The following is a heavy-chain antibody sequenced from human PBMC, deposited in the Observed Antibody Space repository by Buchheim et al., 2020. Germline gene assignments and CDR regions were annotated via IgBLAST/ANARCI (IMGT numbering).Heavy chain of an antibody. CDR3: ARGDLIAAAGTGYVYYGMDV. Sequence: QVQLVESGGGVVQPGRSLRLSCAASGLTFSSYAMHWVRQAPGKGLEWVAVISDDGSNKYYADSVKGRFTIPRDNSKKTLYLQMNSLRAEDTAVYYCARGDLIAAAGTGYVYYGMDVWGQGTT. CDR1: GLTFSSYA. CDR2: ISDDGSNK. D-gene: IGHD6-13*01. J-gene: IGHJ6*02. V-gene: IGHV3-30*04.